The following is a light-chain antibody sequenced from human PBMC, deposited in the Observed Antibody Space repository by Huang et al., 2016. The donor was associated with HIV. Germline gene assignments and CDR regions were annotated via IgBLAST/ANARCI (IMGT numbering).Light chain of an antibody. Sequence: DIQMAQSPSSLAASVGDRVTITCRASQSIKKYVNWYRHSRGQAPTRLIHAASTLHSGVPSRFSGSGYGTTFSLTIDNLQREDFGTYYCQQAYETPDVYTFGQGTQV. CDR3: QQAYETPDVYT. J-gene: IGKJ1*01. V-gene: IGKV1-39*01. CDR2: AAS. CDR1: QSIKKY.